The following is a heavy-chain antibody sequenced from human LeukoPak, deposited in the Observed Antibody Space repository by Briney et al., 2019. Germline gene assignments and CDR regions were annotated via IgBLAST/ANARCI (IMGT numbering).Heavy chain of an antibody. CDR3: ARSETEWELLFDY. Sequence: GASVKVSCRASGYTFTGYYMHWVRQAPGHGLEWMGWINPNSGGTNYAQKFPGGVTMTRDTSISTAYMELSRLRSDDTAVYYCARSETEWELLFDYWGQGTLVTVSS. D-gene: IGHD1-26*01. J-gene: IGHJ4*02. CDR2: INPNSGGT. CDR1: GYTFTGYY. V-gene: IGHV1-2*02.